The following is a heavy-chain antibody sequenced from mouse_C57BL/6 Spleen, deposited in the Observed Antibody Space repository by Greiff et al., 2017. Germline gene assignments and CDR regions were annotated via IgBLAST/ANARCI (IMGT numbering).Heavy chain of an antibody. V-gene: IGHV1-61*01. CDR1: GYTFTSYW. CDR2: IYPSDSET. CDR3: ARGEYYCTPSGDY. J-gene: IGHJ4*01. Sequence: QVQLQQPGAELVRPGSSVKLSCKASGYTFTSYWMDWVKQRPGQGLEWIGNIYPSDSETHYNQKFKDQATLTVDKSSSTAYMQLSSLTSEDSAVYYCARGEYYCTPSGDYWGQGTSVTVSS. D-gene: IGHD1-1*01.